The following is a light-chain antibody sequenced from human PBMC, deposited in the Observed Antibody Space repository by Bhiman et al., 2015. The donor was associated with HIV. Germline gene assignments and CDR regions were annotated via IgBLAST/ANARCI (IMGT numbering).Light chain of an antibody. CDR2: DVI. Sequence: QSALTQPASVSGSPGQSITISCTGTTSDVGGYNYVSWYQQHPGKGPKLMIYDVINRPSGVSNRFSGSKSGNTASLTISGLQAEDEADYCSSYISSSTSRFVFGGGTKLTVL. CDR3: SSYISSSTSRFV. J-gene: IGLJ2*01. V-gene: IGLV2-14*03. CDR1: TSDVGGYNY.